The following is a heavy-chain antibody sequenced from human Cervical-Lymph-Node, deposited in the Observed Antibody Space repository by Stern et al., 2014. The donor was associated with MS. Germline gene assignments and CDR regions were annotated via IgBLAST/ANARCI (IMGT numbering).Heavy chain of an antibody. CDR1: GYSFTNYW. V-gene: IGHV5-51*01. CDR2: TYPGDSDT. D-gene: IGHD6-19*01. CDR3: ARHCAKREQCAFDY. J-gene: IGHJ4*02. Sequence: VQLGQSGAEVKKPGESLKISCKGSGYSFTNYWIGWARQMPGKGLEWVGITYPGDSDTRYSPTFQGMVTISPDQSISTASLQWSSLKASDTAMYYCARHCAKREQCAFDYWGQGTLVTVSS.